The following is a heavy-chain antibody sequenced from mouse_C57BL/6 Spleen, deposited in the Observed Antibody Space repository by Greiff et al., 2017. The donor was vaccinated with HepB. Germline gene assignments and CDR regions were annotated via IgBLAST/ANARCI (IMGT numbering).Heavy chain of an antibody. Sequence: VQLQESGAELVRPGTSVKVSCKASGYAFTNYLIEWVKQRPGQGLEWIGVINPGSGGTNYNEKFKGKATLTADKSSSTAYMQLSSLTSEDSAVYFCARGIYYSPGYFDVWGTGTTVTVSS. D-gene: IGHD2-12*01. CDR2: INPGSGGT. CDR1: GYAFTNYL. CDR3: ARGIYYSPGYFDV. V-gene: IGHV1-54*01. J-gene: IGHJ1*03.